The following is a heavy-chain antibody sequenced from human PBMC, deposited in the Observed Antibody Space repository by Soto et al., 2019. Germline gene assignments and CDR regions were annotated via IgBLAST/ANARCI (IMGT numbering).Heavy chain of an antibody. D-gene: IGHD3-10*01. CDR2: IYYSGST. CDR3: ARGAKRITMVRGVILDWFDP. J-gene: IGHJ5*02. CDR1: GGSVSSGSYY. Sequence: SETLSLTCTVSGGSVSSGSYYWSWIRQPPGKGLEWIGYIYYSGSTNYNPSLKSRVTISVDTSKNQFSLKLSSVTAADTAVYYCARGAKRITMVRGVILDWFDPWGQGTLVTVSS. V-gene: IGHV4-61*01.